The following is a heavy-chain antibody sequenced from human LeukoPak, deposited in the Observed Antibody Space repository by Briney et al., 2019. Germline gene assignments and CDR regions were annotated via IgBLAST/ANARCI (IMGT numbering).Heavy chain of an antibody. J-gene: IGHJ3*02. CDR3: AKDTDDEVFDI. D-gene: IGHD4-17*01. CDR2: ISYDGSNK. V-gene: IGHV3-30*18. CDR1: GFTFSSYG. Sequence: GGSLRLSCAASGFTFSSYGMHWVRQAPGKGLEWVAVISYDGSNKYYADSVKGRFTISRDNSENTLYLQMNSLRAEDTAVYYCAKDTDDEVFDIWGQGTMVTVSS.